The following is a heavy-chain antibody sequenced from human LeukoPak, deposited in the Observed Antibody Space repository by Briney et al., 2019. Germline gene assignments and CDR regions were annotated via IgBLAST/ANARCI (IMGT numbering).Heavy chain of an antibody. Sequence: ASVRVSCTAPGYTFSGSFMHWLRQAPGQRFEWMGWIGGGSGRTNYSQTFQDRVTITRDTSATTSYMEMRSLRYEDTAIFYCARGYYYDSSGYYFDSWGQGTLVTVSS. CDR1: GYTFSGSF. D-gene: IGHD3-22*01. J-gene: IGHJ4*02. CDR2: IGGGSGRT. V-gene: IGHV1-3*01. CDR3: ARGYYYDSSGYYFDS.